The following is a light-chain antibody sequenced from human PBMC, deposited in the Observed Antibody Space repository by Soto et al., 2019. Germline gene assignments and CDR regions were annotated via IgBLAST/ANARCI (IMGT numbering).Light chain of an antibody. CDR1: QSILDRSKNKYY. J-gene: IGKJ1*01. CDR3: QQYFTSPWT. V-gene: IGKV4-1*01. CDR2: WAS. Sequence: DIVMTQSPDSLAVSLGERATFNCKSSQSILDRSKNKYYLAWYQQKSGHPPKLLIYWASIREPGVPDRFTGSGAGIDFTLTISSLQAEDVAVYYCQQYFTSPWTCGQSTKVEI.